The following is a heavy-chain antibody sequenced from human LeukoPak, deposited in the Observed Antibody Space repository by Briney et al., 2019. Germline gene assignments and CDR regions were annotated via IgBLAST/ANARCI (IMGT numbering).Heavy chain of an antibody. J-gene: IGHJ6*02. CDR3: ARTGYSRPAWCMDV. Sequence: SETLSLTCTVSGGSISSFYWGWIRQPPGKGLEWVGNISDRGSTKYNPSIKSRVTISVDTSKNQFSLKLSSVTAAATAVYYCARTGYSRPAWCMDVWGQGTTVTVSS. D-gene: IGHD5-18*01. CDR2: ISDRGST. CDR1: GGSISSFY. V-gene: IGHV4-59*01.